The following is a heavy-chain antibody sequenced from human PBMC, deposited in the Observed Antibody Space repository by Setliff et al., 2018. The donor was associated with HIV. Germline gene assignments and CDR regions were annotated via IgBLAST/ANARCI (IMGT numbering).Heavy chain of an antibody. CDR1: GGSISSGGYY. J-gene: IGHJ3*02. CDR3: ARAIVGAPGDAFDI. V-gene: IGHV4-61*02. Sequence: SETLSLTCTVSGGSISSGGYYWSWIRQPAGKGLEWIGRIYTSGSTNYNPSLKSRVTISVDTSKNQFSLKMRAVTAADTAVYYCARAIVGAPGDAFDIWGQGTMVTVSS. D-gene: IGHD1-26*01. CDR2: IYTSGST.